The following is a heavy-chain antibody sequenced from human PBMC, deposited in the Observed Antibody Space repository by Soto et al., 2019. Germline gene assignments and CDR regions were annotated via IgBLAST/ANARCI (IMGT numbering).Heavy chain of an antibody. D-gene: IGHD3-10*01. CDR2: ISGRGGST. CDR3: AKDRSGLLWFGEPINYFDY. V-gene: IGHV3-23*01. CDR1: GFTFSSYA. J-gene: IGHJ4*02. Sequence: GGSLRLSCAASGFTFSSYAMSWVRQAPGKGLEWVSAISGRGGSTYYADSGKGRFTISRDNSKNTLYLQMNSPRAEDTAVYYCAKDRSGLLWFGEPINYFDYWGQGTLVTVSS.